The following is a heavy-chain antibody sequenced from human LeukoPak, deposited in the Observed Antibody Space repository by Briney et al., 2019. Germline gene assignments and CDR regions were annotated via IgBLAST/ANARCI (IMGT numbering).Heavy chain of an antibody. J-gene: IGHJ4*02. CDR3: ARHRSGYSFDY. Sequence: SETLPLTCTVSGGSISSYYWSWIRQPPGKGLEWIGYIYYSGSTNYNPSLKSRVTISVDTSKNQFSLKLSSVTAADTAVYYCARHRSGYSFDYWGQGTLVTVSS. V-gene: IGHV4-59*08. CDR1: GGSISSYY. D-gene: IGHD5-12*01. CDR2: IYYSGST.